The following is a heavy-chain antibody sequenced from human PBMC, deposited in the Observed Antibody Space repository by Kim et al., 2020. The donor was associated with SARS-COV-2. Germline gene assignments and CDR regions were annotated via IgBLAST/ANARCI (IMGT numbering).Heavy chain of an antibody. CDR2: IYYSGST. D-gene: IGHD4-17*01. V-gene: IGHV4-39*01. J-gene: IGHJ4*02. CDR1: GDSISSSSYY. Sequence: SETLSLTCTVSGDSISSSSYYWGWIRQPPGKGLEWFGSIYYSGSTYYNPSLKSRVTISVDTSKNQFSLKLSSVTAADTAVYHCARHWLRWTSSHWGQGTLVTVSS. CDR3: ARHWLRWTSSH.